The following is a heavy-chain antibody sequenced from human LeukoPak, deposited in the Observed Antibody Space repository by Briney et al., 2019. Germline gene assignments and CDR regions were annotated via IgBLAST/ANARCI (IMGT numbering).Heavy chain of an antibody. D-gene: IGHD6-19*01. V-gene: IGHV4-59*01. CDR2: IYYSGST. J-gene: IGHJ4*02. Sequence: KPWETRALTGPVSGVSISSYYWSWIRRPPGKGREGIGYIYYSGSTNYNPSLKSGVTISVDTSKNQFSLKLSSVTAADTAVYYCARAVADYYFDYWGQGTLVTVSS. CDR1: GVSISSYY. CDR3: ARAVADYYFDY.